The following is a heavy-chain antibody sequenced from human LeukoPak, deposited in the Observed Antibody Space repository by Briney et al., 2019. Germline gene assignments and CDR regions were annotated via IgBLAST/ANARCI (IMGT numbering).Heavy chain of an antibody. J-gene: IGHJ5*02. V-gene: IGHV4-59*02. CDR3: TRDGPRSSGYPDA. Sequence: PSETLSLTCTVYAGSVSSYYWSWIRLPPGKGLEWLGYIYYSGSTYFNPSLNSRVNISVDTSTNHFSLRLNSVTAADTAVYYCTRDGPRSSGYPDAWGQGTRVTVSS. CDR2: IYYSGST. CDR1: AGSVSSYY. D-gene: IGHD3-22*01.